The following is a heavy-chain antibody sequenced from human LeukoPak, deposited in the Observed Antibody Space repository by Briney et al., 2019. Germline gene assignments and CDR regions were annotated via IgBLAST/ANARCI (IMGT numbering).Heavy chain of an antibody. CDR1: GDSISSGDYY. CDR2: ISSSGST. Sequence: KPSETLSLTCTVSGDSISSGDYYWSWIRQPAGKGLEWIGRISSSGSTNYNPSLKSRVTISVDTSKNQFPLKLSSVTAADTAVYFCARGPYSYDSSGAFDIWGQGTMVTVSS. D-gene: IGHD3-22*01. J-gene: IGHJ3*02. CDR3: ARGPYSYDSSGAFDI. V-gene: IGHV4-61*02.